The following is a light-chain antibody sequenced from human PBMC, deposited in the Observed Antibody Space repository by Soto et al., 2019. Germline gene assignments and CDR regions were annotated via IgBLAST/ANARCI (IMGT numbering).Light chain of an antibody. V-gene: IGLV2-14*01. Sequence: QSALTQPASVSWSPGQSITISCTGASSDVGGYNYVSWYQQRPDEAPKLMIYDVNNRPSGVSNRFSGSKSGNTASLTISGLQAEDEADYYCSSYTSSITYVFGTGTKLTVL. J-gene: IGLJ1*01. CDR3: SSYTSSITYV. CDR2: DVN. CDR1: SSDVGGYNY.